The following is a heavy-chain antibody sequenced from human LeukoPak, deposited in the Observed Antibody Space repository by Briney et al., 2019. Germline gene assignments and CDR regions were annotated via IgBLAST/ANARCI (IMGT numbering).Heavy chain of an antibody. V-gene: IGHV1-2*06. J-gene: IGHJ4*02. D-gene: IGHD6-19*01. Sequence: ASVKVSCKASENTFTGYYIHWVRQAPGQGLDWMGRINPNSGDTNYAQKFQGRVTMTRDTSISTAYMELSRLRSDDTAVYYCAETYNSGWPFDYWGQGTLVTVSS. CDR2: INPNSGDT. CDR1: ENTFTGYY. CDR3: AETYNSGWPFDY.